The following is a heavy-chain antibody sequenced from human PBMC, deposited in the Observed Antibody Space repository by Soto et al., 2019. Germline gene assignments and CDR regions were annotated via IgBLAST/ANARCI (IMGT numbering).Heavy chain of an antibody. J-gene: IGHJ3*02. Sequence: EVQLLESGGGWVQPGGSLRLSGVASGFSFTEYTLTWVHQAPGKGLEWVSTISGRDLRTSYAASVRGRFTSSRDNSKKTHYLQMNTLRAEDTALYYCASSSYYDAFDMWGKGTRVTVSS. CDR3: ASSSYYDAFDM. V-gene: IGHV3-23*01. CDR1: GFSFTEYT. CDR2: ISGRDLRT. D-gene: IGHD6-13*01.